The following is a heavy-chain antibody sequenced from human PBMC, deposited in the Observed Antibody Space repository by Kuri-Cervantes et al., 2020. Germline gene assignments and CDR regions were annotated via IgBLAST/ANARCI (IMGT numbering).Heavy chain of an antibody. CDR2: INHSGST. CDR3: ARERGYIAAAGLDAFDI. CDR1: GGSFSGYY. Sequence: SETLSLTCSVSGGSFSGYYWSWIRQPPGKGLEWIGEINHSGSTNYNPSLKSRVTISVDTSKNQFSLKLSSVTAADTAVYYCARERGYIAAAGLDAFDIWGQGTMVTVSS. J-gene: IGHJ3*02. V-gene: IGHV4-34*01. D-gene: IGHD6-13*01.